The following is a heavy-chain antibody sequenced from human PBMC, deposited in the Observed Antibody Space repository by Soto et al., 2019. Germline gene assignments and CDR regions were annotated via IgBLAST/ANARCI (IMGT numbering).Heavy chain of an antibody. D-gene: IGHD2-15*01. CDR1: GYTFSSYG. Sequence: ASVKVSCKASGYTFSSYGMHWLRQAPGQRLEWMGWINTGNGITKYSQNFQGRVYITRDTPATTVYMELSSLRSEDTAVYYCASGRILYYLMDVWGQGTMVTVSS. CDR3: ASGRILYYLMDV. V-gene: IGHV1-3*04. CDR2: INTGNGIT. J-gene: IGHJ6*02.